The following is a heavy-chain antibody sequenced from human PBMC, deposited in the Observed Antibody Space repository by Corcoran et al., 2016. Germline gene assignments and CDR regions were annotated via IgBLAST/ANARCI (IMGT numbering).Heavy chain of an antibody. Sequence: QVQLVESGGGVVQPGRSLRLSCAASGFTFSSYGMHWVRQAPGKGLEWVAVISYDGSNKYYADSVKGRFTISRDNSKNTLYLQMNNLRAEDTAVYYCAKVVPAATNYYYDYGMDVWGQGTTVTVSS. CDR3: AKVVPAATNYYYDYGMDV. J-gene: IGHJ6*02. V-gene: IGHV3-30*18. D-gene: IGHD2-2*01. CDR2: ISYDGSNK. CDR1: GFTFSSYG.